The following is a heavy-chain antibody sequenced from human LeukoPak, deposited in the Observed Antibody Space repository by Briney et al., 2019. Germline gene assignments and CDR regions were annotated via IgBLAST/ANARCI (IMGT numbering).Heavy chain of an antibody. CDR2: INHSGST. CDR1: GGSFSGYY. CDR3: ARDRPGGSSLDY. J-gene: IGHJ4*02. V-gene: IGHV4-34*01. D-gene: IGHD6-13*01. Sequence: SETLSLTCGVYGGSFSGYYWSWIRQPPGKGLEWIGEINHSGSTNSNPSLKSRVTIAVDTSKNHFSLKLSSVTAADTAVYYCARDRPGGSSLDYWGQGTLVTVSS.